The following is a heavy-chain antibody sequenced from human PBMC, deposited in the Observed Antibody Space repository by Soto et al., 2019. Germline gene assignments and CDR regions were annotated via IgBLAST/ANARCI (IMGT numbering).Heavy chain of an antibody. Sequence: GGSLRLSCAASGFTFDSYAMTWVRLTPGKGLEWVSTISGSGATTYHADSVKGRFTVSRDNSRNTLYLQMNGLSAEDTAIYYCAKNFGYSYSYDRGDTCGQRTLVSVSS. D-gene: IGHD5-18*01. CDR1: GFTFDSYA. V-gene: IGHV3-23*01. J-gene: IGHJ5*02. CDR3: AKNFGYSYSYDRGDT. CDR2: ISGSGATT.